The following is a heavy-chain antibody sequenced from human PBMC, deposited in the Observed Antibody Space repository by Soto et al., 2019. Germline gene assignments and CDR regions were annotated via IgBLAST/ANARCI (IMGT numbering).Heavy chain of an antibody. CDR2: FDPENRKT. CDR1: GYPLTDLS. Sequence: ASVKVSCKISGYPLTDLSIHWVRQAPGKGLEWMGGFDPENRKTVYAQKFQGRVTMTEDTSTDTAYMELSGLTSEDTAIYYCATVALCGYDCYSIHFQPWGQGTLVTVSS. D-gene: IGHD2-21*02. CDR3: ATVALCGYDCYSIHFQP. J-gene: IGHJ1*01. V-gene: IGHV1-24*01.